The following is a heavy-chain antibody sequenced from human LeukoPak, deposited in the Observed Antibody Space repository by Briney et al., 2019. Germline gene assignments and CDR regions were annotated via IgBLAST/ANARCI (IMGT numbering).Heavy chain of an antibody. Sequence: AAPTLVNPTQTLTLTCTFSGFSLTTSGVGVGWIRQPPGKALEWYALLNWDDQKVYSPSLQSRLSITKDTSKNQVVLTMTNVDPVDTATYYCAHRRDSSGYQYRYWFAPWGQGTLVTVS. V-gene: IGHV2-5*02. J-gene: IGHJ5*02. D-gene: IGHD3-22*01. CDR1: GFSLTTSGVG. CDR3: AHRRDSSGYQYRYWFAP. CDR2: LNWDDQK.